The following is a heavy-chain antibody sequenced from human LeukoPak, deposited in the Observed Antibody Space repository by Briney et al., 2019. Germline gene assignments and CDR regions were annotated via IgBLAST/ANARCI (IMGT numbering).Heavy chain of an antibody. V-gene: IGHV3-23*01. J-gene: IGHJ6*03. CDR3: AKDSGSYYGYYYYYMDV. D-gene: IGHD1-26*01. CDR1: GFTFSSYA. Sequence: PGGSLRLSCAASGFTFSSYAMSWVRQAPGKGLEWASAISGSVGSTYYADSVKGRFTISRDNSKNTLYLQMNSLRAEDTAVYYCAKDSGSYYGYYYYYMDVWGKGTTVTISS. CDR2: ISGSVGST.